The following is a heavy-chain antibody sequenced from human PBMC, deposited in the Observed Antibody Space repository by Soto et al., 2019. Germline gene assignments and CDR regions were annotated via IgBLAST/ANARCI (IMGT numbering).Heavy chain of an antibody. CDR1: GFTFSSYA. CDR3: ARDGESDYYGSGSQNWFDP. J-gene: IGHJ5*02. Sequence: QVQLVESGGGVVQPGRSLRLSCAASGFTFSSYAMHWVRQAPGKVLEWVAVISDDGSNKYYAYSVKGRFTISRDNSKNTLYRQMNSLRAEDTAVYYCARDGESDYYGSGSQNWFDPWGQGTLVTVSS. V-gene: IGHV3-30-3*01. CDR2: ISDDGSNK. D-gene: IGHD3-10*01.